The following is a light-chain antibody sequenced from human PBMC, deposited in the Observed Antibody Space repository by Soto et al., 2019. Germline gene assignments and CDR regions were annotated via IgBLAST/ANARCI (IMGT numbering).Light chain of an antibody. Sequence: QSVLAQPRSVSGSPGQSVTISCTGTSSDVGGYNFVSWYQQYPGKAPKLIIYDVTKGPSGVPDRFSGSKSGNTASLTISGLQTDDEADYYCCSYAGSYTQVFGTGTKVTVL. J-gene: IGLJ1*01. CDR2: DVT. CDR3: CSYAGSYTQV. CDR1: SSDVGGYNF. V-gene: IGLV2-11*01.